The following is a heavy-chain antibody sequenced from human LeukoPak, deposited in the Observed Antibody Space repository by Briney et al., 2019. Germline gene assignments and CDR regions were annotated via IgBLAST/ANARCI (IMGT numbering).Heavy chain of an antibody. CDR1: GYTFTSYD. CDR3: ARGVGDLGDY. D-gene: IGHD3-16*01. V-gene: IGHV1-8*01. J-gene: IGHJ4*02. Sequence: ASVKVSCKASGYTFTSYDINWVRQATGQGLEWMGWMSPKSGNTDYAQKFQGRVTMTRNTSISTAYMELSSLRSEDTAVYYCARGVGDLGDYWGQGTLVTVSS. CDR2: MSPKSGNT.